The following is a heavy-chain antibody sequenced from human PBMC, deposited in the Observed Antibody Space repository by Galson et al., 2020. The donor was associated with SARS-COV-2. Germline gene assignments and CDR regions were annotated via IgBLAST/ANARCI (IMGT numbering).Heavy chain of an antibody. CDR2: IFSSGSN. J-gene: IGHJ3*02. CDR3: ARGGALDAFDI. CDR1: GDSISSGNY. V-gene: IGHV4-61*02. Sequence: ETTETLSLTCTVSGDSISSGNYWRWIRQPSGKGLECIGRIFSSGSNYYNPSLKSRVTISVDTSKNQFSLNLSSVTAADTAVYYCARGGALDAFDIWGQGTMVTVSS. D-gene: IGHD2-15*01.